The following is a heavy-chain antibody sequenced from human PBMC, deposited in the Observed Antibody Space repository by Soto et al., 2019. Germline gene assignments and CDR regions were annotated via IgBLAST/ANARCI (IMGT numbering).Heavy chain of an antibody. CDR1: GFTFISYS. CDR2: ISSSSSTI. CDR3: ANSAAAGDEHYFDY. D-gene: IGHD6-13*01. Sequence: GGSLILSCAASGFTFISYSMNWVRQAPGKGLEWVSYISSSSSTIYYADSVKGRFTISRDNAKNSLYLQMNSLRDEDTAVYYCANSAAAGDEHYFDYWGQGTLVTVSS. V-gene: IGHV3-48*02. J-gene: IGHJ4*02.